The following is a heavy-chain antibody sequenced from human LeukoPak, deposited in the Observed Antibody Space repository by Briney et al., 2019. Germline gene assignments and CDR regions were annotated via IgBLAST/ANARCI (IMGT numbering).Heavy chain of an antibody. V-gene: IGHV4-39*01. Sequence: SETLSLTCTVSGGSISSSSYYWGWIRQPPGKGLEWIGSIYYSGSTYYNPSLKSRVTISVDTSKNQFSLKLSSVTAADTAVYYCASSEGNGEIYFDYWGQGTLVTVSS. CDR3: ASSEGNGEIYFDY. CDR2: IYYSGST. CDR1: GGSISSSSYY. J-gene: IGHJ4*02. D-gene: IGHD3-10*01.